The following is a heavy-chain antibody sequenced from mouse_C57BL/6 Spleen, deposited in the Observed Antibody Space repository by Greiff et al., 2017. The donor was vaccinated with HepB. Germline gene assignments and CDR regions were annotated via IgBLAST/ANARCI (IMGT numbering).Heavy chain of an antibody. J-gene: IGHJ2*01. D-gene: IGHD2-1*01. V-gene: IGHV1-4*01. CDR3: ARYGTLDY. CDR1: GYTFTSYT. Sequence: VQLQQSGAELARPGASVKMSCKASGYTFTSYTMHWVKQRPGQGLEWIGDINPSSGYTKYNQKFKDKATLTADKSSSTAYMQLSSLTSEASAVYYCARYGTLDYWGQGTTLTVSS. CDR2: INPSSGYT.